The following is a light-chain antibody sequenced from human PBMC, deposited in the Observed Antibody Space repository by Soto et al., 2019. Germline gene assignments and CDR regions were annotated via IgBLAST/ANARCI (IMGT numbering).Light chain of an antibody. CDR3: SSYTISSTPVL. Sequence: QSALTQPASVSGSPGQSITISCTGTSSDIGTYKYVSWYQQHPGKAPKLMIYEVSNRPSGVSNRFSGSKSGNTASLTISGLQAEDEADYYCSSYTISSTPVLFGGGTKLTVL. V-gene: IGLV2-14*01. J-gene: IGLJ2*01. CDR2: EVS. CDR1: SSDIGTYKY.